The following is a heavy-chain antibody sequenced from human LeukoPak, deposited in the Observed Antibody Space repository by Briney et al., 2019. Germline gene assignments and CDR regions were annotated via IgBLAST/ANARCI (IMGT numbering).Heavy chain of an antibody. V-gene: IGHV4-39*01. D-gene: IGHD3-3*01. J-gene: IGHJ4*02. CDR2: IYYSGST. CDR3: ARPTSSYYDFWSGSPGAFDY. CDR1: GGSISSSSYY. Sequence: SETLSLTCTVSGGSISSSSYYWGWIRQPPGKGLEWIGSIYYSGSTYYNPSLKSRVTISVDTSKNQFSLKLSSVTAADTAVYYCARPTSSYYDFWSGSPGAFDYWGRGTLVTVSS.